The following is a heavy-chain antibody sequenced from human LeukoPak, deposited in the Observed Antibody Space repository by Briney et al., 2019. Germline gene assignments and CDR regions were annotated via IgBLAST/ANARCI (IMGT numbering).Heavy chain of an antibody. CDR3: EKGLISGRNLKGSDY. J-gene: IGHJ4*02. V-gene: IGHV3-23*01. Sequence: GGSLRLSCAASGFTFSSYAMSWVRQAPGKGLEWVSSISGSGGSTFYEDSVKGRFTISRDNSRDNSKNTVYLQMNSLRAEDTAVYYCEKGLISGRNLKGSDYWGQGTLVTVSS. CDR2: ISGSGGST. D-gene: IGHD1-14*01. CDR1: GFTFSSYA.